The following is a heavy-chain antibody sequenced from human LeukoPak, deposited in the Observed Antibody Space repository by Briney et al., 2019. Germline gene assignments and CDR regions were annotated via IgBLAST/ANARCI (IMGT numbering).Heavy chain of an antibody. CDR2: IYYSGST. D-gene: IGHD5-12*01. Sequence: SETLSLTCTVSGGSISSSSYYWGWIRQPPGKGLEWIGSIYYSGSTYYNPSLKSRVTISVDTSKNQFSLKLSSVTAADTAVYYCAREGYTHYWYYYYMDVWGKGTTVTVSS. J-gene: IGHJ6*03. CDR1: GGSISSSSYY. V-gene: IGHV4-39*07. CDR3: AREGYTHYWYYYYMDV.